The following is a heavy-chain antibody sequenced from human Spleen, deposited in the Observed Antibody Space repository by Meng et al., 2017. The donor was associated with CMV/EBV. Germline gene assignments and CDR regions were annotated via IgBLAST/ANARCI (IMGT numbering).Heavy chain of an antibody. CDR1: RFSFSSYA. Sequence: GESLKISWAASRFSFSSYAMHWVRQVPGKGLEWVAFIRYDGSTKYYADSVKGRFTISRDNSKNTLYLQMNSLRAEDTAMYYCATQVVVGAKRDYWGQGTLVTVSS. CDR2: IRYDGSTK. V-gene: IGHV3-30*02. J-gene: IGHJ4*02. CDR3: ATQVVVGAKRDY. D-gene: IGHD2-15*01.